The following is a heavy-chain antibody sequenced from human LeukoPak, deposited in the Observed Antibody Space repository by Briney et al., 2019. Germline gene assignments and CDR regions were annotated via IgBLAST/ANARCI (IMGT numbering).Heavy chain of an antibody. CDR1: GFTVSSNY. CDR2: IYSGGST. D-gene: IGHD2-2*01. V-gene: IGHV3-53*01. J-gene: IGHJ3*02. CDR3: AAQGKYQADAFDI. Sequence: PGGSLRLSCAASGFTVSSNYMSWVRQAPGKGLEWVSVIYSGGSTYYADSVKGRFTISRDNSKNTLYLQMNSLRAEDTAVYYCAAQGKYQADAFDIWGQGTMVTVSS.